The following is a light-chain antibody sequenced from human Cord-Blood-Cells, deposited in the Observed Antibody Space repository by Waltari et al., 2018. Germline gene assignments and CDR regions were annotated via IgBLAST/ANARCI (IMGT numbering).Light chain of an antibody. Sequence: DIQLTQSPSSLSASVGDRVTITCRASQSISSYLNWYQQKPGKAPKLLIYAASSLQSGVPSRCSGSGSGTDFTLTISSRQPEDFATYYCQQGYSTPRTFGQGTKVEIK. CDR1: QSISSY. J-gene: IGKJ1*01. V-gene: IGKV1-39*01. CDR3: QQGYSTPRT. CDR2: AAS.